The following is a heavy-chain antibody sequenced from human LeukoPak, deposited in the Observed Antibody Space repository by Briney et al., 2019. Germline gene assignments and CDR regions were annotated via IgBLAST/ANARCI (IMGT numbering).Heavy chain of an antibody. D-gene: IGHD3-22*01. Sequence: SETLSLTCAVYGGSFSGYYWSWIRQPPGKGLEWIGEINHSGSTNYNPSLTSRVTISVDTSKNQFSLKLSSVTAADTAVYYCARVTSRDYYDSSGYSFPFDYWGQGTLVTVSS. CDR3: ARVTSRDYYDSSGYSFPFDY. J-gene: IGHJ4*02. CDR2: INHSGST. V-gene: IGHV4-34*01. CDR1: GGSFSGYY.